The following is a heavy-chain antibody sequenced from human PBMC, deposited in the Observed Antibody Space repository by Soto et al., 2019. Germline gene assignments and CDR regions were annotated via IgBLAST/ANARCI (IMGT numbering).Heavy chain of an antibody. V-gene: IGHV1-69*02. CDR3: ARYFWGTAAQKLNWFDS. CDR1: GDSFRTYS. CDR2: IIPNVDIV. J-gene: IGHJ5*01. D-gene: IGHD3-16*01. Sequence: QVQLVQSGTEVKKPGASVKVSCKPSGDSFRTYSISWVRQAPGQRLEWMGRIIPNVDIVKYAQKCQDRVSISGDNSTSTAYMALSCLESEDPAVYYCARYFWGTAAQKLNWFDSWGQGTLVIVSP.